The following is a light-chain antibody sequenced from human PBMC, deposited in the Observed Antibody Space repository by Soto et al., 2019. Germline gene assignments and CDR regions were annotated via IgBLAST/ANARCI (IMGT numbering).Light chain of an antibody. V-gene: IGKV1-5*01. CDR2: DAS. Sequence: DIQMTQSPSTLSASVGDRVTITCRASQSISSWLAWYQQKPGKAPKLLIYDASSLESGVPSRFSGSGSGTEFTLTISSLQPDDFATYYCQKYNSAPHTFGQGTKLEIK. J-gene: IGKJ2*01. CDR3: QKYNSAPHT. CDR1: QSISSW.